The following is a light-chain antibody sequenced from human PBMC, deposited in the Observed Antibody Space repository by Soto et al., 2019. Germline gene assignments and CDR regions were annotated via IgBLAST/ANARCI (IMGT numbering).Light chain of an antibody. CDR2: QAS. V-gene: IGKV1-5*03. CDR3: QHYDVYPYT. Sequence: DIQMTQSPSTLSAFVGDRVTITCRASQSVNNWLAWYQQKPGKVPNLLIFQASTLETGVPSRFSGSGSGTESNLSISSLQPDDFATYDCQHYDVYPYTFGQGTKLEIK. CDR1: QSVNNW. J-gene: IGKJ2*01.